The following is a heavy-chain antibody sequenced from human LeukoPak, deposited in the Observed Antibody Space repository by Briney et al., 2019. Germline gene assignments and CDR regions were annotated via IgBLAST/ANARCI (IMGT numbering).Heavy chain of an antibody. D-gene: IGHD5-18*01. Sequence: GGSLRLSCAASGFTFSSYSMNWVRQAPGKGLEWVSSISSSSSYIYYADSVKGRFTISRDNAKNSLYLQMNSLRAEDTAVYYCAREAGYSYGHQPDYWGQGTLVTVSS. CDR1: GFTFSSYS. CDR2: ISSSSSYI. J-gene: IGHJ4*02. CDR3: AREAGYSYGHQPDY. V-gene: IGHV3-21*01.